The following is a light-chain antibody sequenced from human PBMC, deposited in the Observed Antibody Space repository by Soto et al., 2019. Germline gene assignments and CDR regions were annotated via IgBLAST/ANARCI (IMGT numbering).Light chain of an antibody. V-gene: IGKV3-20*01. CDR2: GAS. CDR3: QQYGSSGP. J-gene: IGKJ1*01. Sequence: EIVLTQSPGTLSLSPGERATLSFSASQSVINNYLAWYQQKPGQAPRLLIYGASNRATCIPDRFSGSGSGTDFTLTIRRLEPEDFAVYYCQQYGSSGPFGQGTKVDIK. CDR1: QSVINNY.